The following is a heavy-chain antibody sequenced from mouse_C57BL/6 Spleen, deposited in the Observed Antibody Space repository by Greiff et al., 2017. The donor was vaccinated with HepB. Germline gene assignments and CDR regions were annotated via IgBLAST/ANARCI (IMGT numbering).Heavy chain of an antibody. Sequence: EVQLQQSGAELVKPGASVKLSCTASGFNIKDYYMHWVKQRTEQGLEWIGRIDPEAGETKYAPKFQGKATITADTSSNTAYLQLSSLTSEDTAVYYCARSITTVVAHWYFDVWGTGTTVTVSS. CDR3: ARSITTVVAHWYFDV. J-gene: IGHJ1*03. D-gene: IGHD1-1*01. V-gene: IGHV14-2*01. CDR2: IDPEAGET. CDR1: GFNIKDYY.